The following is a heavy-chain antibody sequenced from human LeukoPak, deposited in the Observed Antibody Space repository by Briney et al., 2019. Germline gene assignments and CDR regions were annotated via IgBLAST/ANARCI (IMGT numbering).Heavy chain of an antibody. D-gene: IGHD3-22*01. J-gene: IGHJ4*02. V-gene: IGHV3-7*01. CDR1: GVIFSSYW. CDR3: ARGRFSYDSTGYSSFYY. Sequence: GGSLRLSCAASGVIFSSYWMSWVRQTPGKGLEWVANIYQDGSEKYYVDSVKGRFTISRDNAKNSLYLQMNTLRVEDTAVFYCARGRFSYDSTGYSSFYYWGQGTLVTVSS. CDR2: IYQDGSEK.